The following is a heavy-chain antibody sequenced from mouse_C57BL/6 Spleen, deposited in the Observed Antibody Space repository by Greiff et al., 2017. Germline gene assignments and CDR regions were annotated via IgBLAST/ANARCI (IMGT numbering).Heavy chain of an antibody. Sequence: VQLQQSGPELVKPGASVKISCKASGYSFTDYNMEWVKQSNGNGLEWIGVIYPNYGTTSYNKKFKGKATLTVDQSSSTAYMQLNSLTAEDSAVYYCARPNWNYAMDYWGQGTSVTVSS. CDR2: IYPNYGTT. CDR1: GYSFTDYN. CDR3: ARPNWNYAMDY. V-gene: IGHV1-39*01. D-gene: IGHD4-1*01. J-gene: IGHJ4*01.